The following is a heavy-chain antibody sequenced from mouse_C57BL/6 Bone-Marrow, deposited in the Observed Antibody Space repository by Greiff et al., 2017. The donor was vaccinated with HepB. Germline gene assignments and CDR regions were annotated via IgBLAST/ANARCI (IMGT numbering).Heavy chain of an antibody. D-gene: IGHD1-3*01. V-gene: IGHV1-76*01. CDR2: IYPGSGNT. CDR1: GYTFTDYY. CDR3: ARNNYVTPLDY. Sequence: QVQLQQSGAELVRPGASVKLSCKASGYTFTDYYINWVKQRPGQGLEWIARIYPGSGNTYYNEKFKGKATLTADKSSSTAYMELRSLTSEDSAVYFCARNNYVTPLDYWGQGTTLTVSS. J-gene: IGHJ2*01.